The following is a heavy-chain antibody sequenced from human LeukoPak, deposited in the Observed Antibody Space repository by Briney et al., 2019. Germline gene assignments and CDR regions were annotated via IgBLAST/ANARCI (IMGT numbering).Heavy chain of an antibody. CDR2: IYYSGST. CDR3: ARHDRGARFFH. Sequence: PSETLSLTCTVSGGSISSGGYYWSWIRQHPGKGLEWIGYIYYSGSTNYNPSLKSRVTISVDTSKNQFSLKLSSVTAADTAVYYCARHDRGARFFHWGQGTLVTVSS. V-gene: IGHV4-61*08. D-gene: IGHD3-10*02. J-gene: IGHJ4*02. CDR1: GGSISSGGYY.